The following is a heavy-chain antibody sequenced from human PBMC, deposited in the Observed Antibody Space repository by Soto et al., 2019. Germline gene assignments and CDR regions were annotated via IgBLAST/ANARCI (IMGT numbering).Heavy chain of an antibody. CDR1: GFTFSSYW. Sequence: EVQLVESGGGLVQPGESLRLSCAASGFTFSSYWMHWVRQAPGKGLVWVSRINSDGSSTSYAGPVKGRSTISRDNAKNTLYLQMNSLRAEDTAVYYCVRTSLVVAAATREDYWGQGTLVTVSS. V-gene: IGHV3-74*01. D-gene: IGHD2-15*01. CDR3: VRTSLVVAAATREDY. CDR2: INSDGSST. J-gene: IGHJ4*02.